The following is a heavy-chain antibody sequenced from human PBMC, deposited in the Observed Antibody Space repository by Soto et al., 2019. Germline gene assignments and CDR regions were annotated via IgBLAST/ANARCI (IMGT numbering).Heavy chain of an antibody. CDR1: GFTFRSSW. Sequence: HPGGSLRLSCAASGFTFRSSWMGWVRQAPGKGLEWVANIDQDGGERNYLYSVKVRFTISVDNADNSLFLQMNSLRAEDTAVYYCARDFTSYYGMDXWGQGTTVTVS. J-gene: IGHJ6*02. CDR3: ARDFTSYYGMDX. CDR2: IDQDGGER. V-gene: IGHV3-7*01.